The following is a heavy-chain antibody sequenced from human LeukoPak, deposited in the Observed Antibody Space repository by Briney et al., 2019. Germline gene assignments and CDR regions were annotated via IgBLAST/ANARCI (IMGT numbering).Heavy chain of an antibody. CDR2: ISSSSSYI. CDR3: ARVRWYSSGWPTPDY. Sequence: PGGSLRLSCAASGFTFSSYSMNWVRQAPGKGLEWVSSISSSSSYIYYADSVKGRFTISRDNAKNSLYLQMNSLRAEDTAVYYCARVRWYSSGWPTPDYWGQGTLVTVSS. D-gene: IGHD6-19*01. J-gene: IGHJ4*02. V-gene: IGHV3-21*01. CDR1: GFTFSSYS.